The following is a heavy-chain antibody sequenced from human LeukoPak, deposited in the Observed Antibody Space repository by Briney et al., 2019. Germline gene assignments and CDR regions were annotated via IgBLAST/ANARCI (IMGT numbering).Heavy chain of an antibody. Sequence: PGGSLRLSCAASGFTFSLYWMNWVRRAPGKGLEWVANIKQDGSEKNYVDSVKGRFTISRDNAKNSLYLQMNSLRAEDTALYYCAREVSEGFDFWGQGTLVTVSS. CDR2: IKQDGSEK. CDR3: AREVSEGFDF. V-gene: IGHV3-7*01. D-gene: IGHD3-22*01. CDR1: GFTFSLYW. J-gene: IGHJ4*02.